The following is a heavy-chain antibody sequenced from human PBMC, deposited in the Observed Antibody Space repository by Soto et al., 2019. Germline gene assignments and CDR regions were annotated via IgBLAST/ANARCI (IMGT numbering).Heavy chain of an antibody. CDR3: ARGKPVWSTVRGSYYYYTMDV. V-gene: IGHV1-8*01. CDR2: MTPNSGDT. D-gene: IGHD3-3*01. J-gene: IGHJ6*02. Sequence: QEQLVQSGAEVKKPGASLKVSCKASGYSLTSFDVNWVRQANGQGLEWMGWMTPNSGDTGFAQKFHGRVSMGRNISINTAYMELSSLRSEDTAVYYCARGKPVWSTVRGSYYYYTMDVWGQGTTVTVSS. CDR1: GYSLTSFD.